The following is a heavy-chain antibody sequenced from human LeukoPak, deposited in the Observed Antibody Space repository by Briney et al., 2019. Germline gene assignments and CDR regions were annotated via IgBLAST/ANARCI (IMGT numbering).Heavy chain of an antibody. CDR2: IYYSGST. CDR3: ARDLAPNYYDFWSGYQGYYYMDV. CDR1: GGSISSYY. Sequence: SETLSLTCTVSGGSISSYYWSWIRQPPGKGLEWIGYIYYSGSTNYNSSLKSRVTISVDTSKNQFSLKLSSVTAADTAVYYCARDLAPNYYDFWSGYQGYYYMDVWGKGTTVTLSS. V-gene: IGHV4-59*01. D-gene: IGHD3-3*01. J-gene: IGHJ6*03.